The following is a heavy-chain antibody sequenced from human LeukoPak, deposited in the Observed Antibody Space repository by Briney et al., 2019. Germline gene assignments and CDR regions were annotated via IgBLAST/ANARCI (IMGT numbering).Heavy chain of an antibody. CDR3: ARGGHIATPPYGFDY. Sequence: SETLSLTCSISGASIRSNYWSWIRRPPGKGLEWIGYISHNGATNYNPSLKSRVPISVDTSRNQLSLNLTSVTAADTAVYYCARGGHIATPPYGFDYWGQGALVTVSS. V-gene: IGHV4-59*01. CDR2: ISHNGAT. J-gene: IGHJ4*02. CDR1: GASIRSNY. D-gene: IGHD6-6*01.